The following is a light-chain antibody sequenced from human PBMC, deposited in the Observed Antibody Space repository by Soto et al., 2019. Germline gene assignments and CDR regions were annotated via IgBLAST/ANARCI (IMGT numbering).Light chain of an antibody. CDR3: QQRDSWPIT. Sequence: EIVLTQSPSSLPLSPGERATLSCRASQSVDNYLVWYQQKPGQAPRLLIFGASNRATGIPARFSGSGSGTDFTLTINSLEPEDFELYYCQQRDSWPITFGQGTRLEIK. CDR1: QSVDNY. CDR2: GAS. J-gene: IGKJ5*01. V-gene: IGKV3-11*01.